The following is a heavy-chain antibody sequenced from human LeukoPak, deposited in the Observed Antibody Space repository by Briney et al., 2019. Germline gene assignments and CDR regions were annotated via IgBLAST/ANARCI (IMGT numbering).Heavy chain of an antibody. D-gene: IGHD5-24*01. V-gene: IGHV4-59*01. CDR1: GGSISSYY. J-gene: IGHJ5*02. CDR2: IYYSGST. Sequence: SETLSLTCSVSGGSISSYYWSWIRQPPGKGLEWIGYIYYSGSTNYNPSLKSRVTISVDTSKNQFSLKLSSVTAADTALYYCARIDVEMATATYHTFDPWGQGILVTVSS. CDR3: ARIDVEMATATYHTFDP.